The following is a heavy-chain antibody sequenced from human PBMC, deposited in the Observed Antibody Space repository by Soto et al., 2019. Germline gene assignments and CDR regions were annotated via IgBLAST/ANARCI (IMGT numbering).Heavy chain of an antibody. CDR1: GGTFSTFG. D-gene: IGHD3-16*01. Sequence: AASVKVSCKTSGGTFSTFGISWVRQAPGQGLEWMGGIIPFFGTAEYSQKFEDRITITADESTNTVYMDLRSLSSEDTAIYYCARTAPMDAGDKYYYDFWGQGAPVTVSS. CDR3: ARTAPMDAGDKYYYDF. V-gene: IGHV1-69*13. CDR2: IIPFFGTA. J-gene: IGHJ4*02.